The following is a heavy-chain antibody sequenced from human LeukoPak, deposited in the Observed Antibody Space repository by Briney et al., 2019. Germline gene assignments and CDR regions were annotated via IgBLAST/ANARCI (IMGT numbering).Heavy chain of an antibody. CDR2: INGDGSDT. V-gene: IGHV3-74*01. CDR1: GFTFSGYW. D-gene: IGHD1-26*01. CDR3: VSGSFDY. J-gene: IGHJ4*02. Sequence: PGGSLRLSCAASGFTFSGYWMHWARQSPGKGLVWVSCINGDGSDTRYADSVKGRFTISRDNAKNTLYLQMNSLRAEDTAVYYCVSGSFDYWGQGTLVTVSS.